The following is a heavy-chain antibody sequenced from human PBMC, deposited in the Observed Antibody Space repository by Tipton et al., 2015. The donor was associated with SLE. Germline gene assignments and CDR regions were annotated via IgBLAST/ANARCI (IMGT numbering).Heavy chain of an antibody. V-gene: IGHV4-34*01. J-gene: IGHJ4*02. D-gene: IGHD4-17*01. CDR1: GGPFSGYY. CDR3: PSGDFGDYVFES. Sequence: TLSLTCAVYGGPFSGYYWSWIRQPPGKGLEWIGEINHSGSTNYNPSLKRRVTISVDTSKNQFSLKLSSVTAADTAVYYCPSGDFGDYVFESWGQGTLVTVSS. CDR2: INHSGST.